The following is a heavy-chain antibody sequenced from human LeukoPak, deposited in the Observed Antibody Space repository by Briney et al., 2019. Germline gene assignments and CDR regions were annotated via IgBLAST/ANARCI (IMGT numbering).Heavy chain of an antibody. J-gene: IGHJ6*03. CDR2: IYYSGST. V-gene: IGHV4-39*01. D-gene: IGHD3-10*01. CDR3: ARHLRSGYYGSGSYFGYYYMDV. Sequence: SETLSLTCTVSGGSISRSRDYWGWIRQPPGKGLEWIGSIYYSGSTYYNPSLKSRVTISGDTSKNRFSLKLSSVTAADTAAYYCARHLRSGYYGSGSYFGYYYMDVWGKGTTVTISS. CDR1: GGSISRSRDY.